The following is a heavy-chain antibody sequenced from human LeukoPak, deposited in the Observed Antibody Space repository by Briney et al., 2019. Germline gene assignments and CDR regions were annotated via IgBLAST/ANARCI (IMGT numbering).Heavy chain of an antibody. J-gene: IGHJ4*02. CDR2: INHSGST. CDR1: GGSISSGGYY. V-gene: IGHV4-39*01. D-gene: IGHD3-22*01. Sequence: PSQTLSLTCTVSGGSISSGGYYWSWIRQPPGKGLEWIGEINHSGSTNYNPSLKSRVTISVDTSKNQFSLKLSSVTAADTTMYYCARHSSGSLYYFDYWGQGTLVTVSS. CDR3: ARHSSGSLYYFDY.